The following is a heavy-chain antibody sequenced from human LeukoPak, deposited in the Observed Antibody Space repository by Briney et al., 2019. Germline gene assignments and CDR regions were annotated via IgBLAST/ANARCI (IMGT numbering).Heavy chain of an antibody. CDR3: ARHYGQGWWSSGWNWFDP. V-gene: IGHV4-59*08. CDR1: GGSISSYY. D-gene: IGHD6-19*01. J-gene: IGHJ5*02. CDR2: IYYSGST. Sequence: SETLSLTCTVSGGSISSYYWSWIRQPPGKGLGWVGYIYYSGSTYYNPSLKSRVTISVDTSKNQFSLKLSSVPAADTAVYYCARHYGQGWWSSGWNWFDPWGQGTLVTVSS.